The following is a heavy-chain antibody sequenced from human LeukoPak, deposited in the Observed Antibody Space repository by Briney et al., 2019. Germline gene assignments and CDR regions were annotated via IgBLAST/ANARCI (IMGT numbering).Heavy chain of an antibody. Sequence: GESLKISCQTSGYTFTNYWITWVRQMPGKGLEWMGRIDPSDSYTNYRRSFEGHITFSTDKSTATVYLQWGSLEASDTAVYYCARLSNPYCSGGTCSPTPFDSWGQGTLVTVSS. J-gene: IGHJ4*02. D-gene: IGHD2-15*01. CDR2: IDPSDSYT. CDR1: GYTFTNYW. V-gene: IGHV5-10-1*01. CDR3: ARLSNPYCSGGTCSPTPFDS.